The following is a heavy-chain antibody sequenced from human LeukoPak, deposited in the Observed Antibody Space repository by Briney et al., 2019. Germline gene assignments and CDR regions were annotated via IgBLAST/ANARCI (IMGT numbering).Heavy chain of an antibody. CDR1: GGSISSYY. CDR3: ARTEWGGRDIVDGNPFDP. J-gene: IGHJ5*02. CDR2: VYTSGST. Sequence: SETLSLTCTVSGGSISSYYWSWIRQPAGKGLEWIGRVYTSGSTNYNPSLKSRVTMSVDTSKNQFSLKLSSVTAADTAVYYCARTEWGGRDIVDGNPFDPWGQGTLVTVSS. V-gene: IGHV4-4*07. D-gene: IGHD2-15*01.